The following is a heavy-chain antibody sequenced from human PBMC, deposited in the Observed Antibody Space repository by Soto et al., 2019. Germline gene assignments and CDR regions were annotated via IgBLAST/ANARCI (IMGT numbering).Heavy chain of an antibody. CDR3: ARSHRDNWGSPDYFDY. D-gene: IGHD7-27*01. CDR2: IYYNGDT. J-gene: IGHJ4*02. Sequence: QVQLQESGPGLVKPSQTLSLTCTVSGGSISSGGYYWSWIRQHPGKGLEWIGYIYYNGDTYYNPSLKRRVSISRDTSKNQFSLRLTSVTAADTAVYYCARSHRDNWGSPDYFDYWGQGTLVTVSS. V-gene: IGHV4-31*03. CDR1: GGSISSGGYY.